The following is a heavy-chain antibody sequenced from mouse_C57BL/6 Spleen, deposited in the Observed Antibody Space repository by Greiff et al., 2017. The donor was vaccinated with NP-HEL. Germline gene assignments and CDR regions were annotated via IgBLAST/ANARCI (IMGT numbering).Heavy chain of an antibody. Sequence: QVQLQQPGAELVRPGTSVKLSCKASGYTFTSYWMHWVKQRPGQGLEWIGVIDPSDSYTNYNQKFKGKATLTVDTSSSTSYMQLSSLTSEDSAVYYFARNYGSSYGYFDVWGTGTTVTVSS. CDR2: IDPSDSYT. CDR1: GYTFTSYW. V-gene: IGHV1-59*01. D-gene: IGHD1-1*01. J-gene: IGHJ1*03. CDR3: ARNYGSSYGYFDV.